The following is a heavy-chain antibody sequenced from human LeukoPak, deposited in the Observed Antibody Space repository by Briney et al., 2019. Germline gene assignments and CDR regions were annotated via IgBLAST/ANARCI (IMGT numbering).Heavy chain of an antibody. CDR1: GFTFSSYA. V-gene: IGHV3-30*04. Sequence: GGSLRLSCAASGFTFSSYAMHWVRQAPGKGLEWVAVISYDGSNKYYADSVKGRFTISRDNSKNTLYLQMNSLRAEDTAVYYCAKGGRGILDYFDYWGQGTLVTVSS. D-gene: IGHD6-13*01. J-gene: IGHJ4*02. CDR2: ISYDGSNK. CDR3: AKGGRGILDYFDY.